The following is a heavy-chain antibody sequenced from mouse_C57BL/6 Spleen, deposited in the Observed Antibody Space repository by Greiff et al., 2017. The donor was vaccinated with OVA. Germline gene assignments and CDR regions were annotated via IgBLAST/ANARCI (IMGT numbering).Heavy chain of an antibody. CDR3: AREGDFITTVPFAMDY. V-gene: IGHV1-22*01. CDR1: GYTFTDYN. Sequence: EVQLQQSGPELVKPGASVKMSCKASGYTFTDYNMHWVKQSHGKSLEWIGYINPNNGGTSYNQKFKGKATLTVNKSSSTAYMELRSLTSEDSAVYYCAREGDFITTVPFAMDYWGQGTSVTVSS. CDR2: INPNNGGT. J-gene: IGHJ4*01. D-gene: IGHD1-1*01.